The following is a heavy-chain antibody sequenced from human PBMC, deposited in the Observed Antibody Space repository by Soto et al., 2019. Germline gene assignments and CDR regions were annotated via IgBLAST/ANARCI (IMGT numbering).Heavy chain of an antibody. CDR3: ARAPLAXMGLEWLLSRYYDGMDV. D-gene: IGHD3-3*01. CDR2: INAGNGNT. Sequence: ASVTVSCKASGYTFTSYAMHWVRQAPGQRREWTGWINAGNGNTKYSQKFQGRVTITRDTSASTAYMELSSLRSEDTAVYYCARAPLAXMGLEWLLSRYYDGMDVWGPGTTVTVSS. CDR1: GYTFTSYA. V-gene: IGHV1-3*01. J-gene: IGHJ6*02.